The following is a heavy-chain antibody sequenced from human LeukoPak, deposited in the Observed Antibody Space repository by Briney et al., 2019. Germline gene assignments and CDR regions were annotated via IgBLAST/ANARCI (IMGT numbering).Heavy chain of an antibody. D-gene: IGHD3-3*01. V-gene: IGHV4-34*01. Sequence: SETLSLTCTVYGGSFGNYYWSWIRQPPGKGLEWIAEINQGGNTNYNPSLKSRVTISLDTSKNQFSLKLSSVSAADTAVYYCAIGPGGYYFDYWGQGTLITVSS. J-gene: IGHJ4*02. CDR3: AIGPGGYYFDY. CDR1: GGSFGNYY. CDR2: INQGGNT.